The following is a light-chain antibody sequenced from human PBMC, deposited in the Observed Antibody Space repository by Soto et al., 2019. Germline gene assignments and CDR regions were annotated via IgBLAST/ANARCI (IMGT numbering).Light chain of an antibody. CDR1: SSNIGAGYD. Sequence: QSVLTQPPSVSGAPGQRVTISCTGSSSNIGAGYDVHWYQQLPGTAPKLLIYGNSNRPSGVPDRFSGSKSGTSASLAITGLQAEDEADYYCSSYTGSSTPYVFGTGTKVTVL. CDR3: SSYTGSSTPYV. J-gene: IGLJ1*01. V-gene: IGLV1-40*01. CDR2: GNS.